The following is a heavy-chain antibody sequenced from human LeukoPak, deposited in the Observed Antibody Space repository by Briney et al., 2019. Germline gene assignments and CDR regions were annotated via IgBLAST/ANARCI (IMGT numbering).Heavy chain of an antibody. V-gene: IGHV3-33*01. D-gene: IGHD1-14*01. CDR1: GFTFSSHG. CDR3: ARGIITAIDV. J-gene: IGHJ6*02. CDR2: IWYDGSNK. Sequence: GGSLRLSCAASGFTFSSHGMHWVRQAPGKGLEWVTLIWYDGSNKYFTDSVKGRFTISRDNSKNTLYLQMNSLRAEDTAVYYCARGIITAIDVWGQGTTVTVSS.